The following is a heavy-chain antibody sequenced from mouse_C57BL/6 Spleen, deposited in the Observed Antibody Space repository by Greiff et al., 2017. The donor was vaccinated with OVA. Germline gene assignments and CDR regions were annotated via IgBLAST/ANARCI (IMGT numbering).Heavy chain of an antibody. CDR2: FSSGGSYT. D-gene: IGHD1-1*01. V-gene: IGHV5-6*01. Sequence: EVQLQESGGDLVKPGGSLKLSCAASGFTFRSYGMSWVSQTPDKRLEWVATFSSGGSYTSYPDSVKGRFTISRDNDKNTLYLQMSSLKSEDTAMYYCARHYYGSSHWYFDVWGTGTTVTVSS. J-gene: IGHJ1*03. CDR3: ARHYYGSSHWYFDV. CDR1: GFTFRSYG.